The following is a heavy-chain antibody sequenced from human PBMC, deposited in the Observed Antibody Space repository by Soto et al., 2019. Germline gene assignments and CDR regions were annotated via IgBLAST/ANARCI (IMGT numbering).Heavy chain of an antibody. V-gene: IGHV3-23*01. J-gene: IGHJ4*02. CDR2: ILGGSGKT. CDR3: VKGGPIGVSGDDY. D-gene: IGHD6-19*01. Sequence: EVQLLESGGGLVQPGGSLRLSCAASGFTFSSYAMTWVRQAPGKGLEWVSLILGGSGKTYYADSVRGRFTISRDNSENTLYLQMTSLRAEESAIYYCVKGGPIGVSGDDYWGQGTLVTVSS. CDR1: GFTFSSYA.